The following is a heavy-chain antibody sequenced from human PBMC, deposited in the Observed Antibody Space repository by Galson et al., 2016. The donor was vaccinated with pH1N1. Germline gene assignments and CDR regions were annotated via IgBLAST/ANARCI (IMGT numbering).Heavy chain of an antibody. J-gene: IGHJ4*02. CDR1: GFTFSNFA. CDR3: ARSGGSGDDYFEHFDN. CDR2: ILASGETS. Sequence: SLRLSCAASGFTFSNFAMTWVRQAPGQGLEWVSIILASGETSSYADSVKGRFTISRDDRKNTMYLQMKRLRAEDTAVYYCARSGGSGDDYFEHFDNWGQGTLVTVSS. D-gene: IGHD3-16*01. V-gene: IGHV3-23*01.